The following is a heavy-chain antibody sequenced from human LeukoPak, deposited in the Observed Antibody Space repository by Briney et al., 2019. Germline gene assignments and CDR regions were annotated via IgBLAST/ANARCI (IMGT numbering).Heavy chain of an antibody. CDR3: ARGRIAAALVMYY. D-gene: IGHD6-13*01. Sequence: GGSLRLSCAASGFTFSSYSMNWVRQAPGKGLEWVSYISSSSSTIYYADSVKGRFTISRDNAKNSLYLQMNSQRDEDTAVYYCARGRIAAALVMYYWGQGTLVTVSS. J-gene: IGHJ4*02. CDR1: GFTFSSYS. CDR2: ISSSSSTI. V-gene: IGHV3-48*02.